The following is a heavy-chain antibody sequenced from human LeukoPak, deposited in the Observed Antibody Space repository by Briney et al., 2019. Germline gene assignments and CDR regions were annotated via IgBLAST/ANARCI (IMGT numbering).Heavy chain of an antibody. D-gene: IGHD6-19*01. CDR1: GFTFSSYA. CDR3: AKGYSSGWYFFDN. CDR2: ISGRGGST. Sequence: GGSLRLSCAASGFTFSSYAMNWVRQAPGKGLEWVSAISGRGGSTHYADSVKGRFTISRDDSKNTLYLQMTSLTAEDTAVYYCAKGYSSGWYFFDNWGQGILVTVSS. J-gene: IGHJ4*02. V-gene: IGHV3-23*01.